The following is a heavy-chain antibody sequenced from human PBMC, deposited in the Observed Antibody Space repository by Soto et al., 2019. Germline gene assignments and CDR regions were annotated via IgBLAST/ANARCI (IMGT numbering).Heavy chain of an antibody. V-gene: IGHV3-11*05. Sequence: GGSLRLSCAASRFTFSNYYMSWIRQAPGKGLEWVSYITSSGDYTKYADSVKGRFTISRDNAKNSLYLQMNSLRAEDTAVYYCARENGERGLDYWGQGILVTVSS. J-gene: IGHJ4*02. CDR2: ITSSGDYT. D-gene: IGHD1-1*01. CDR3: ARENGERGLDY. CDR1: RFTFSNYY.